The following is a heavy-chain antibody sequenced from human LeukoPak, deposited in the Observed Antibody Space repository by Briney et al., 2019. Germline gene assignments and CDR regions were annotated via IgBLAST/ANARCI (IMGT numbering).Heavy chain of an antibody. CDR3: ARAIAAAGYAFDI. CDR2: ISSSSTYI. J-gene: IGHJ3*02. V-gene: IGHV3-21*01. CDR1: GFTFSTYS. Sequence: PGGSLRLSCAASGFTFSTYSMNWVRQAPGKGLELVSSISSSSTYISYADSVKGRFSISRDNAKNSLYLQMNSLRAEDTAVYYCARAIAAAGYAFDIWGQGTMVTVSS. D-gene: IGHD6-13*01.